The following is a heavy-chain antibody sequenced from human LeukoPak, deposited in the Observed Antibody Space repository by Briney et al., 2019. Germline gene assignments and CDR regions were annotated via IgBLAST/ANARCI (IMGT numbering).Heavy chain of an antibody. CDR1: GYTLTELS. CDR3: MSAFYMDA. J-gene: IGHJ6*03. D-gene: IGHD5/OR15-5a*01. V-gene: IGHV1-24*01. Sequence: ASVKVSCKVSGYTLTELSIHWVRQPPGKGLEWMGGFDPEGGETIHAQKFQGRVTMTADTSTDTAYMELSSLTSDDTAVYYCMSAFYMDAWGEGTTVTVSS. CDR2: FDPEGGET.